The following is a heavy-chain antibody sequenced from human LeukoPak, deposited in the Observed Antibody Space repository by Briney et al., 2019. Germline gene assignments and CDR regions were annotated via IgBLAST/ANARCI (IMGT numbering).Heavy chain of an antibody. Sequence: GGSLRLSCAASGFTFSSYSMNWVRQAPGKGLEWVSSISSSSSYIYYADSVKGRFTISRDNAKNSLYLQMNSLRAEDTAVYYCARGGLQQQLPGVYWGQGTLVTVSS. CDR2: ISSSSSYI. V-gene: IGHV3-21*01. J-gene: IGHJ4*02. CDR3: ARGGLQQQLPGVY. CDR1: GFTFSSYS. D-gene: IGHD6-13*01.